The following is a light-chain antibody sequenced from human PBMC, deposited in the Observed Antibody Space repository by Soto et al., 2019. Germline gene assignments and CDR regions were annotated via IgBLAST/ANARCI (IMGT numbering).Light chain of an antibody. CDR1: QRVSNK. Sequence: EIVMTQAPATLSVSPGDTATLSGRASQRVSNKLAWYQHNPGQAHRVLIYDTSTRAAGIPARFSGSGSGTDFTLTISSLQSEDFAVYYCQQNNNWSSITSGQGTRRE. CDR2: DTS. J-gene: IGKJ5*01. V-gene: IGKV3-15*01. CDR3: QQNNNWSSIT.